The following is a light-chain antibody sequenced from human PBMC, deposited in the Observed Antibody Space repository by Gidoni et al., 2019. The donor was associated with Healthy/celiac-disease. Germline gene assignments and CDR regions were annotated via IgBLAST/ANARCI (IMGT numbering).Light chain of an antibody. Sequence: SSELTQDPAVSVALGQTVRITCQGDSLSSYYASWYQQKPGQAPVLVIYGKNNRPSGIPDRFSGSISGNTASLTITGAQAEDEADYYCNSRDSSGNHQDVVFGGGTKLTVL. CDR1: SLSSYY. CDR2: GKN. V-gene: IGLV3-19*01. J-gene: IGLJ2*01. CDR3: NSRDSSGNHQDVV.